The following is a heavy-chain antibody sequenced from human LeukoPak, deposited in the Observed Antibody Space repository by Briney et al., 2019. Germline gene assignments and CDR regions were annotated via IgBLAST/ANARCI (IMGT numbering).Heavy chain of an antibody. CDR3: ARVGEFVVVTTSTHSYYMDV. CDR1: GGSISNYY. V-gene: IGHV4-59*12. J-gene: IGHJ6*03. D-gene: IGHD2-21*02. CDR2: ISYSGST. Sequence: PSETLSLTCTVSGGSISNYYWSWIRQPPGKGLEWIGSISYSGSTYDNPSLKSRVTISVDTSKNQFSLKLSSVTAADTAVYYCARVGEFVVVTTSTHSYYMDVWGKGTTVTVSS.